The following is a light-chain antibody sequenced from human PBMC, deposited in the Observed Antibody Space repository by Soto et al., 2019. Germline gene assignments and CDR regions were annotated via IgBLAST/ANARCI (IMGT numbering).Light chain of an antibody. CDR3: QHYNTYSKA. J-gene: IGKJ3*01. CDR1: QSVSYW. CDR2: DSS. V-gene: IGKV1-5*01. Sequence: DIHLTQSPSTLSTSVGARVTITCRASQSVSYWLAWYRQKPGKAPNLLIYDSSTLASGVPPRFSGGGFGTEFTLNISSLQPDDSAMYYCQHYNTYSKAFGPGTRVEIK.